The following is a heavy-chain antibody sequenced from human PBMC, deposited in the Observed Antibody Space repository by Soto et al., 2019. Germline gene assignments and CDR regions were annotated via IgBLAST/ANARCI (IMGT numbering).Heavy chain of an antibody. CDR3: ARGYYDILTGYHAWFDP. J-gene: IGHJ5*02. CDR2: INHSGST. D-gene: IGHD3-9*01. V-gene: IGHV4-34*01. Sequence: SETLSLTCAVYGGSFSGYYWSWIRQPPGKGLEWIGEINHSGSTNYNPSLKSRVTISVDTSKNQFSLKLSSVTAADTAVYYCARGYYDILTGYHAWFDPWGQGTLVTVSS. CDR1: GGSFSGYY.